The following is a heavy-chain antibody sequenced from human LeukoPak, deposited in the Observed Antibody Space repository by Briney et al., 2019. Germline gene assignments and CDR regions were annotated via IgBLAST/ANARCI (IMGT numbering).Heavy chain of an antibody. Sequence: SETLSLTCTVSGGSLSSYYWSWIRQPPGKGPEWIGYIYYSGSAKYNPSLKSRVTMSVDTSKNQFSLKLSSVTAADTAVYYCARARGYSYGFYWYFDLWGRGTLVTVSS. D-gene: IGHD5-18*01. J-gene: IGHJ2*01. CDR1: GGSLSSYY. V-gene: IGHV4-59*12. CDR3: ARARGYSYGFYWYFDL. CDR2: IYYSGSA.